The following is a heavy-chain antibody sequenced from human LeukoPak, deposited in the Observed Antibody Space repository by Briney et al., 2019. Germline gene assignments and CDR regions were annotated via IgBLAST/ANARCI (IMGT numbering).Heavy chain of an antibody. CDR3: ARKRFDY. J-gene: IGHJ4*02. CDR1: GFTFSSCA. CDR2: ISYDGSNK. D-gene: IGHD6-25*01. Sequence: GRSLRLSCAASGFTFSSCAMHWVRQAPGKGLEWVAVISYDGSNKYYADSVKGRFTISRDNSKNTLYLQMNSLRAEDTAVYYCARKRFDYWGQGTLVTVSS. V-gene: IGHV3-30-3*01.